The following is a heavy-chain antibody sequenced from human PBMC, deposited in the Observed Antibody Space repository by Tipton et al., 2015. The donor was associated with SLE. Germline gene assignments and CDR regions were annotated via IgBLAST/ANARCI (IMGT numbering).Heavy chain of an antibody. J-gene: IGHJ4*02. V-gene: IGHV4-34*01. CDR1: GGFFSGYY. Sequence: TLSLTCAVYGGFFSGYYRSWIRQPPGKGLEWIGEIYHGGSTNYNPSLKSRVSISIDTSKNQFSLKLSSVTAADTAVYYCATSMAGRPDYFDYWGRGTLVTVSS. CDR3: ATSMAGRPDYFDY. D-gene: IGHD6-6*01. CDR2: IYHGGST.